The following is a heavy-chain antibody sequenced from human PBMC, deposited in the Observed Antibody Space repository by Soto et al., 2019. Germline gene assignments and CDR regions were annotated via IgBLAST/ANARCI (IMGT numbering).Heavy chain of an antibody. CDR1: GGTFSSYT. J-gene: IGHJ6*02. Sequence: QVQLVQSGAEVKKPGSSVKVSCKASGGTFSSYTISGVRQAPGQGLEWMGRIIPILGIANYAQKFQGRVTITADKSTSTAYMELSSLRSEDTAVYYCASGVVVVAATVDYYYYYGMDVWGQGTTVTVSS. CDR3: ASGVVVVAATVDYYYYYGMDV. CDR2: IIPILGIA. V-gene: IGHV1-69*02. D-gene: IGHD2-15*01.